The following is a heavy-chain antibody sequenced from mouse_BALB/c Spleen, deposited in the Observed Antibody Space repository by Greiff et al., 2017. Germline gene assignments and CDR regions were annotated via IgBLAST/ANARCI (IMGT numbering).Heavy chain of an antibody. D-gene: IGHD1-1*01. V-gene: IGHV1S41*01. Sequence: DLVKPGASVKLSCKASGYTFTSYWINWIKQRPGQGLEWIGRIAPGSGSTYYNEMFKGKATLTVDTSSSTAYIQLSSLSSEDSAVYFCARGGYGTPYAMDYWGQGTSVTVSS. CDR1: GYTFTSYW. CDR2: IAPGSGST. J-gene: IGHJ4*01. CDR3: ARGGYGTPYAMDY.